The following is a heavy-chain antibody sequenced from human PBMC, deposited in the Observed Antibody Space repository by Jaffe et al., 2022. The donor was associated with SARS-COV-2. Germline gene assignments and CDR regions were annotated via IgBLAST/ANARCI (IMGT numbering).Heavy chain of an antibody. CDR2: ISWNSGSI. V-gene: IGHV3-9*01. Sequence: EVQLVESGGGLVQPGRSLRLSCAASGFTFDDYAMHWVRQAPGKGLEWVSGISWNSGSIGYADSVKGRFTISRDNAKNSLYLQMNSLRAEDTALYYCAKGSRKLTMIVVGPFDYWGQGTLVTVSS. CDR3: AKGSRKLTMIVVGPFDY. CDR1: GFTFDDYA. J-gene: IGHJ4*02. D-gene: IGHD3-22*01.